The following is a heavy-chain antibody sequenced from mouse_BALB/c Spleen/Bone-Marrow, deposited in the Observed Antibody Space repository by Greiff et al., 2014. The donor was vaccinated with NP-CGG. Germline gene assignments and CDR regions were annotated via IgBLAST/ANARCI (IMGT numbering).Heavy chain of an antibody. J-gene: IGHJ1*01. D-gene: IGHD1-1*01. Sequence: VQVVESGAELARPGASVKLSCKASGYTFTSYWMQWVKQRPGQGLEWIGAIYPGDGDTRYTQKFKGKATLTADKSSSTAYMQRSSLASEDSAVYYCARYYYGSSYEYFDVWAQGPRSPSPQ. CDR3: ARYYYGSSYEYFDV. V-gene: IGHV1-87*01. CDR1: GYTFTSYW. CDR2: IYPGDGDT.